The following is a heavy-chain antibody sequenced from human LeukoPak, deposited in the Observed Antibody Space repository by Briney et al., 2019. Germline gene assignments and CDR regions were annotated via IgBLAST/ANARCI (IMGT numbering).Heavy chain of an antibody. D-gene: IGHD6-19*01. CDR3: TTGYSSGWYNEGNY. CDR1: GFTFSRYW. J-gene: IGHJ4*02. Sequence: PGGSLRLSCVASGFTFSRYWMSWVRQAPGKGLEWVAKIKQDGSGGYYLDSVKGRFTVSRDNAKNSLYLQMNSLRADDTAVYFCTTGYSSGWYNEGNYWGQGTLVTVSS. CDR2: IKQDGSGG. V-gene: IGHV3-7*01.